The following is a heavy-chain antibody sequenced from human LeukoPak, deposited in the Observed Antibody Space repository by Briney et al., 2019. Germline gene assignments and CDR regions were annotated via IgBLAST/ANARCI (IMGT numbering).Heavy chain of an antibody. CDR3: ARDSKYSSSFLFDP. J-gene: IGHJ5*02. Sequence: GGSLRLSCAASGFTVSSNYMSWVRQAPGKGLEWVSVIYSGGSTYYVDSVKGRFTISRDDAKNSLYLQMNSLRAEDTAMYYCARDSKYSSSFLFDPWGQGTLVTVSS. CDR1: GFTVSSNY. D-gene: IGHD6-13*01. CDR2: IYSGGST. V-gene: IGHV3-53*01.